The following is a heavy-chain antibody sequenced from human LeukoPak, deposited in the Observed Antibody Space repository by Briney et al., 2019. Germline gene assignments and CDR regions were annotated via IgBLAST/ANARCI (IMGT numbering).Heavy chain of an antibody. V-gene: IGHV3-23*01. CDR1: GITLGNYG. CDR3: AKSGGFVVVTAIDP. D-gene: IGHD2-21*02. CDR2: ISDSGGST. Sequence: GGSLRLSCAVSGITLGNYGMSWVRQPPGKGLEWVAGISDSGGSTNYADSVKGRFTISRDTPRNTLYLQMNSLRAEDTAVYYCAKSGGFVVVTAIDPWGQGTLVTVSS. J-gene: IGHJ5*02.